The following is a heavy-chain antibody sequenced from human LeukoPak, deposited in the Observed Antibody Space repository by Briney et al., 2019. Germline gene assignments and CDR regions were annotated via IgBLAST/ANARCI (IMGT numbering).Heavy chain of an antibody. Sequence: SVKVSCKCTVGTFSSYAMSWVRQAPGQGLEWMGGIIHIFGTANYAQKCQGRFTITTDESTSTAYMELSSTRSEDTAVYYCASSPPTMVRGVIGYYYMDVWGKGTMVTVSS. J-gene: IGHJ6*03. CDR3: ASSPPTMVRGVIGYYYMDV. V-gene: IGHV1-69*05. CDR2: IIHIFGTA. D-gene: IGHD3-10*01. CDR1: VGTFSSYA.